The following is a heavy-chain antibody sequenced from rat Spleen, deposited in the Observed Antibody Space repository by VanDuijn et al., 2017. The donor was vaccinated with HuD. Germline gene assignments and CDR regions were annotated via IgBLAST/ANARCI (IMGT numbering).Heavy chain of an antibody. Sequence: EVQLVESGGGLVQTGNSLKLSCAASGVTFSDFAMAWVRQSPKKGLEWVATIIYDGSRTYYRDSVEGRFTISRDDEENTLYLQMDSPRSEDTATYFCARASGQGVMDAWGQGASVTVSS. V-gene: IGHV5S10*01. D-gene: IGHD1-1*01. CDR3: ARASGQGVMDA. J-gene: IGHJ4*01. CDR2: IIYDGSRT. CDR1: GVTFSDFA.